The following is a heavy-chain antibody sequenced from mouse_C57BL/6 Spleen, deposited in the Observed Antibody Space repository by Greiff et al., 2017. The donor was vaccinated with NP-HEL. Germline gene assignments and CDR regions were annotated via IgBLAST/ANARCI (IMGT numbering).Heavy chain of an antibody. CDR2: ISSGGSYT. J-gene: IGHJ3*01. CDR3: ARHETVGFAY. Sequence: EVKLMESGGDLVKPGGSLKLSCAASGFTFSSYGMSWVRQTPDKRLEWVATISSGGSYTYYPDSVKGRFTISRDNAKNTLYLQMSSLKSEDTAMYYCARHETVGFAYWGQGTLVTVSA. CDR1: GFTFSSYG. V-gene: IGHV5-6*01.